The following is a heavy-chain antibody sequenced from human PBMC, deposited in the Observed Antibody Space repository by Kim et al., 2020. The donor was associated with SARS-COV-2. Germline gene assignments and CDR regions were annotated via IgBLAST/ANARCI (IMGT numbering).Heavy chain of an antibody. CDR3: ATSRGYNYYGIDV. D-gene: IGHD3-10*01. CDR2: IYGGGST. V-gene: IGHV3-53*01. Sequence: GGSLRLSCAASGFTVSSNYMTWVRQAPGKGLDWVSIIYGGGSTYYADSVKGRFTISRDNSKNTLYLQMNSLRVDDTAVYYCATSRGYNYYGIDVWGQGPTVTVSS. CDR1: GFTVSSNY. J-gene: IGHJ6*02.